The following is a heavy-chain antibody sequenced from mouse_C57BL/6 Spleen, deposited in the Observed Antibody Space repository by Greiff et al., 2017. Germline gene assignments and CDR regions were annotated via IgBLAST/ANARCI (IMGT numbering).Heavy chain of an antibody. D-gene: IGHD1-1*01. V-gene: IGHV5-9*01. CDR1: GFTFSSYT. CDR2: ISGGGGNT. Sequence: DVKLVESGGGLVKPGGSLKLSCAASGFTFSSYTMSWVRQTPEKRLEWVVTISGGGGNTYYPDSVKGRFTISRDNAKNTLYLQMSSLRSEDTALYYCARHYGSSWGYAMDYWGQGTSVTVSS. CDR3: ARHYGSSWGYAMDY. J-gene: IGHJ4*01.